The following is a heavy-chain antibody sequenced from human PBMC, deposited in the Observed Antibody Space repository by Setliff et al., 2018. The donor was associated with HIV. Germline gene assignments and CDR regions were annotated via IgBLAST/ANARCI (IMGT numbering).Heavy chain of an antibody. D-gene: IGHD6-19*01. J-gene: IGHJ4*02. CDR1: GYTFTSFG. CDR3: ARAAVAGPWRKLDY. V-gene: IGHV1-18*01. CDR2: TSAYNGNT. Sequence: ASVKVSCKASGYTFTSFGISWVRQAPGQGLEWMGRTSAYNGNTDHAQRLQGRVTMTTDTSTRTAYMELGSLRSDDTAVYYCARAAVAGPWRKLDYWGQGTLVTVSS.